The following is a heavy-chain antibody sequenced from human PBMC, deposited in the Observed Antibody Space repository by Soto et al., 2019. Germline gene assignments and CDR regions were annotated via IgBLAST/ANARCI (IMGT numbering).Heavy chain of an antibody. CDR3: ARGITMSYMYPWFDP. J-gene: IGHJ5*02. V-gene: IGHV4-31*03. D-gene: IGHD3-22*01. Sequence: QVQLQESGPGLVKPSQTLSLTCTVSGASISSGAYYWAWIRQHPGKGLEWFGYLHYSGTTYYNPSLKSRVTISGDTSKNQFSLKLSSVTAADTAVYFCARGITMSYMYPWFDPWGQGTLVTVSS. CDR1: GASISSGAYY. CDR2: LHYSGTT.